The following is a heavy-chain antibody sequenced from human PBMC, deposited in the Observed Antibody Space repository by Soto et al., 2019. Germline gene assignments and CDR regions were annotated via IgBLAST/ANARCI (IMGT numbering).Heavy chain of an antibody. CDR1: GGSISSSSYY. Sequence: SETLSLTCTVSGGSISSSSYYWGWIRQPPGKGLEWIGSIYYSGSTYYNPSLKSRVTISVDTSKNQFSLKLSSVTAADTAVYYCARLVRSGDDAFDIWGQGTMVTVSS. V-gene: IGHV4-39*01. D-gene: IGHD6-25*01. CDR2: IYYSGST. CDR3: ARLVRSGDDAFDI. J-gene: IGHJ3*02.